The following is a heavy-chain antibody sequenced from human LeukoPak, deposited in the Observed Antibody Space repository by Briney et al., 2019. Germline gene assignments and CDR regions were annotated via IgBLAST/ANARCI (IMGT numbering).Heavy chain of an antibody. J-gene: IGHJ3*02. D-gene: IGHD2-2*01. CDR1: GGSISSYY. CDR2: INHSGST. V-gene: IGHV4-34*01. CDR3: ARAKSGYCSSTSCLRGNAFDI. Sequence: SETLSLTCTVSGGSISSYYWSWIRQPPGKGLEWIGEINHSGSTNYNPSLKSRVTISVDTSKNQFSLKLSSVTAADTAVYYCARAKSGYCSSTSCLRGNAFDIWGQGTMVTVSS.